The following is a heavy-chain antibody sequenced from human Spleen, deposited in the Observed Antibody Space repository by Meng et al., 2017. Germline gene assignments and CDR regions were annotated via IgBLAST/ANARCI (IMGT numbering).Heavy chain of an antibody. D-gene: IGHD1-26*01. Sequence: GESLKISCEASGFTFNNAWMSWIRQAPGKGLEGVARIYSETDGGTTDYAAPVKGRFIISRDDSKNMVFLQMNSLKSDDKAVYYCITDHSGGPRDYSYYGMDVWGQGTTVTVSS. CDR1: GFTFNNAW. CDR2: IYSETDGGTT. J-gene: IGHJ6*02. V-gene: IGHV3-15*01. CDR3: ITDHSGGPRDYSYYGMDV.